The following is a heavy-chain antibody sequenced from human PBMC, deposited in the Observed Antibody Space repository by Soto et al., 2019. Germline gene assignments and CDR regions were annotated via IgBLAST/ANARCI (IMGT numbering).Heavy chain of an antibody. J-gene: IGHJ4*02. D-gene: IGHD3-22*01. CDR2: IYHSGGT. CDR3: ARAGETSYYDSSGYSFDS. CDR1: VYSISSGYY. Sequence: SETLSLSCAVSVYSISSGYYWSWIRQPPGKGLEWIGSIYHSGGTYYNPSLKSRVAISVDTSKNQFSLKLNSVTAADTAVYYCARAGETSYYDSSGYSFDSWGQGTLAPVSS. V-gene: IGHV4-38-2*01.